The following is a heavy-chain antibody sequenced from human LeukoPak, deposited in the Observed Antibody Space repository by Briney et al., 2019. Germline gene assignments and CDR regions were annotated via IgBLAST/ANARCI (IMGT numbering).Heavy chain of an antibody. CDR3: ARDGAAAGHFDY. D-gene: IGHD6-13*01. CDR2: INPSGSST. V-gene: IGHV1-46*01. Sequence: ASVKVSCKASGYSFTSHYMHWVRQAPGQGLEWLGLINPSGSSTLYAQKFQGRVTMTRDMSTTTDYMELSSLRSEDTAVYYCARDGAAAGHFDYWGQGTLVTVSS. J-gene: IGHJ4*02. CDR1: GYSFTSHY.